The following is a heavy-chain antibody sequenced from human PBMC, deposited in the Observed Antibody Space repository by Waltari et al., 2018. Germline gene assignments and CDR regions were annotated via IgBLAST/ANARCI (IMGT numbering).Heavy chain of an antibody. J-gene: IGHJ6*02. CDR3: ATSRKAVGGMDV. Sequence: QVQLVQSGAEVKKPGSSVKVSCKASGGTFSSYAISWVRQAPGQGLEWMGGIIPICGTANYAKKCQGRVTMTTDESTSTAYMELSSLRSEDTAVYYCATSRKAVGGMDVWGQGTTVTVSS. D-gene: IGHD2-15*01. CDR2: IIPICGTA. V-gene: IGHV1-69*05. CDR1: GGTFSSYA.